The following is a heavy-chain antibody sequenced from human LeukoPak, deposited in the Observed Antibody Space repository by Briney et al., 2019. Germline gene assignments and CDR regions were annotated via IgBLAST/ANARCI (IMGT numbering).Heavy chain of an antibody. V-gene: IGHV4-34*01. D-gene: IGHD2-15*01. Sequence: SETLSLACAVYGVSFSGSYWSWTRQPPGKGLEWIGEINHSGSTNYNPSLKSRVTISVDTSKNQFSLKLSYVTAADTAVYFCARGRISGGRHDVSDIWGQGTMVTVSS. CDR1: GVSFSGSY. J-gene: IGHJ3*02. CDR3: ARGRISGGRHDVSDI. CDR2: INHSGST.